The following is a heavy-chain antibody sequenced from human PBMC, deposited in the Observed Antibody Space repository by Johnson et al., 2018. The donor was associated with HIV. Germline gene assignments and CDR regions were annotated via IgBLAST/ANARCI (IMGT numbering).Heavy chain of an antibody. CDR1: EFSFSSYA. D-gene: IGHD4-17*01. CDR2: ISYDGSNK. V-gene: IGHV3-30-3*02. Sequence: QMQLVESGGGVVQPGGSLRLSCAAPEFSFSSYAMHWVRQAPGKGLEWVAVISYDGSNKYYADSVKGRFTISRDNAKNSLYMQINSLRAEDTAVYYCAKDRMYDYGDYGGAFDIWGQGTMVTVSS. CDR3: AKDRMYDYGDYGGAFDI. J-gene: IGHJ3*02.